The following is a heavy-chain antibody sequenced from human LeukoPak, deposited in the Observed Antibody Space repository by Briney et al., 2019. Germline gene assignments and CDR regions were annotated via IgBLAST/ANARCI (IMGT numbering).Heavy chain of an antibody. CDR1: GGSISSGSYY. J-gene: IGHJ4*02. CDR3: ARETRRKSGHNFDY. CDR2: IYTSGST. D-gene: IGHD3-10*01. Sequence: PSETLSLTCTVSGGSISSGSYYWSWIRQPAGKGLEWIGRIYTSGSTNYNPSLKSRVTISVDTSKNQFSLKLSSVTAADTAVYYCARETRRKSGHNFDYWGQGTLVTVSS. V-gene: IGHV4-61*02.